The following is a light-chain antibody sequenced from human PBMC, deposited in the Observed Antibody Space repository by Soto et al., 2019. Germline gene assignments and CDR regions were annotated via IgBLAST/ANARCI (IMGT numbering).Light chain of an antibody. Sequence: IVLTQSPGTLSLSPGERATLSCRASQSVSSSYLAWYQQKPGQAPRLLIYGASSRATGIPDRFRGSGSGTDFTLTISRLEPEGFAVYYCQQYGSSLRITFGQGTRLEIK. CDR2: GAS. CDR1: QSVSSSY. V-gene: IGKV3-20*01. CDR3: QQYGSSLRIT. J-gene: IGKJ5*01.